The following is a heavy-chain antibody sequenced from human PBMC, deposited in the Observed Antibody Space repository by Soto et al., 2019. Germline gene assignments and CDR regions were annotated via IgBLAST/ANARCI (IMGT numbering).Heavy chain of an antibody. CDR1: GFTVSSNY. CDR2: IYSGGST. Sequence: EVQLVESGGGLVQPGGSLRLSCAASGFTVSSNYMSWVRQAPGKGLEWVSVIYSGGSTYYADSVKGRFTISRDNSKNPLYLQMNSLRAEDTAVYYCARRGDTMVRGVSDAFDIWGQGTMVTVSS. CDR3: ARRGDTMVRGVSDAFDI. D-gene: IGHD3-10*01. V-gene: IGHV3-66*04. J-gene: IGHJ3*02.